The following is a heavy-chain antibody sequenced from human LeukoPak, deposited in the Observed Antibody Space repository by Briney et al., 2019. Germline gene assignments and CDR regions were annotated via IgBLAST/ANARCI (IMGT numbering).Heavy chain of an antibody. D-gene: IGHD6-13*01. J-gene: IGHJ4*02. Sequence: PSQTLSLTCTVSGGSISSGSYYWSWIRQPAGKGLEWIGRIYTSGSTNYNPSLKSRVTISVDTSKNQFSLKLSSVTAADTAVYYCARSYGNLVLDYWGQGTLVTVSS. CDR3: ARSYGNLVLDY. CDR1: GGSISSGSYY. V-gene: IGHV4-61*02. CDR2: IYTSGST.